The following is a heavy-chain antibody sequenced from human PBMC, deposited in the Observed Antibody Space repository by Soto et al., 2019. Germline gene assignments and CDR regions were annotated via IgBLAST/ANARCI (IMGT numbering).Heavy chain of an antibody. D-gene: IGHD3-22*01. J-gene: IGHJ4*02. CDR2: IKTDGTYA. CDR3: AAGGSGYYAN. Sequence: EVQLVESGGDLVQPGGSLRLSCAASGFTFSTYWMHWVRQAPGKGLLWVSRIKTDGTYATYADSVKGRFTISRDNANNTLYLQINSLRVEDAAVYYCAAGGSGYYANWGQGTLVPCSS. V-gene: IGHV3-74*01. CDR1: GFTFSTYW.